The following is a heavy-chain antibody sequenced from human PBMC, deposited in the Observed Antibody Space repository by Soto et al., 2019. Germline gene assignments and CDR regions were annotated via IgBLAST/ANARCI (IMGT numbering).Heavy chain of an antibody. CDR3: ARGDPKIRDYYFYYMDV. J-gene: IGHJ6*03. V-gene: IGHV3-21*02. CDR2: ISRSGSSSI. Sequence: EVLLVESGGGLVKPGGSLRLSCAASGSTFSEYSMNWVRQAPGRGLEWVSFISRSGSSSIYNADSVKGRFTISRDNAKNSVYLRMNSLRAEDTAVYYCARGDPKIRDYYFYYMDVWGKGTTVTVSS. D-gene: IGHD3-16*01. CDR1: GSTFSEYS.